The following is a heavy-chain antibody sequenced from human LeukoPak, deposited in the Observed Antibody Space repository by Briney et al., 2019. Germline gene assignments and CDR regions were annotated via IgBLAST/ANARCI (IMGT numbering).Heavy chain of an antibody. Sequence: SQTLSLTRTVSGGSISSGAYYWSWIRQHPGKGLEWIGYIYYSGSTYYNPSLKSRVTISVDTSKSQVSLRLSSVTAADTAVYYCARGWGGTMVRGESYGMDVWGQGTTVTVSS. CDR1: GGSISSGAYY. V-gene: IGHV4-31*03. J-gene: IGHJ6*02. CDR3: ARGWGGTMVRGESYGMDV. D-gene: IGHD3-10*01. CDR2: IYYSGST.